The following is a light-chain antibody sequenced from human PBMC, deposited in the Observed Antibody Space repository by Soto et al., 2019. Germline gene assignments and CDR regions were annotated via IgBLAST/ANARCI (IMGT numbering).Light chain of an antibody. Sequence: QSVLTQPRSVSGSPGQSVAISCAGTCSDVGRYNYVSWYQQYPGKAPKLIIYDVTKRPSGVPDRFSGSKSGNTASLTISGLQAEDEADYYCCSFAGLFGGGTKLTVL. V-gene: IGLV2-11*01. J-gene: IGLJ2*01. CDR1: CSDVGRYNY. CDR3: CSFAGL. CDR2: DVT.